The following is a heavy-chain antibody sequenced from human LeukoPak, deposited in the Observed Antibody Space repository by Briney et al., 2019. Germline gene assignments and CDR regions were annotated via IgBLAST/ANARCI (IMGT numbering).Heavy chain of an antibody. CDR1: GGTFTSYA. Sequence: ASVKVSCKASGGTFTSYAISWVRQAPGQGLEWMGGIIPIFGTADYAQKFQGRVTVTADESTSTAYMELSSLRSEDTAVDYCARGETSMFRGVITPYYFDYWGQGTLVTVSS. CDR2: IIPIFGTA. CDR3: ARGETSMFRGVITPYYFDY. J-gene: IGHJ4*02. D-gene: IGHD3-10*01. V-gene: IGHV1-69*13.